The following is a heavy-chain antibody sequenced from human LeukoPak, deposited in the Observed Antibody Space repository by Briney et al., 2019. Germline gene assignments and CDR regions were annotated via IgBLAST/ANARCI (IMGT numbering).Heavy chain of an antibody. CDR1: GFTFSDHH. Sequence: PGGSLRLSCVASGFTFSDHHTDWVRQAPGKGLEWVGRSRNKVNSYTTEYAASVKDRFTISRDDSTTSLYLEMNSLKTEDTAVYFCARVWGSSNWYFDLWGRGTLVTVSS. D-gene: IGHD2-2*01. J-gene: IGHJ2*01. V-gene: IGHV3-72*01. CDR2: SRNKVNSYTT. CDR3: ARVWGSSNWYFDL.